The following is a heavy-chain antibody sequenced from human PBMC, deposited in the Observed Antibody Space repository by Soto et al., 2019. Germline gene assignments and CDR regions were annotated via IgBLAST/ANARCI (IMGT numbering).Heavy chain of an antibody. V-gene: IGHV4-39*01. J-gene: IGHJ5*02. CDR2: IYYSGST. Sequence: TLSLTCTVSGGSISSSSYYWGWIRQPPGKGLEWIGSIYYSGSTYYNPSLKSRVTISVDTSKNQFSLKLSSVTAADTAVYYCAIREAVLEWLLKSGWFDPWGQETLVTVSS. D-gene: IGHD3-3*01. CDR3: AIREAVLEWLLKSGWFDP. CDR1: GGSISSSSYY.